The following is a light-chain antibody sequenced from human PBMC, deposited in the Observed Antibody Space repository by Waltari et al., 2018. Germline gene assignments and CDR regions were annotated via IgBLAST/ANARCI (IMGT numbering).Light chain of an antibody. CDR1: SSYVGGSDY. CDR3: CSYAVGTYTWF. J-gene: IGLJ2*01. Sequence: QSALTQPAPVSGSPGQSITISCTGSSSYVGGSDYVSWYQQHPGKAPTVVIHDVNRRPSGVPDRFTASKSGNTASLTISGLQAEDEGDYYCCSYAVGTYTWFFGGGTKLTVL. V-gene: IGLV2-11*01. CDR2: DVN.